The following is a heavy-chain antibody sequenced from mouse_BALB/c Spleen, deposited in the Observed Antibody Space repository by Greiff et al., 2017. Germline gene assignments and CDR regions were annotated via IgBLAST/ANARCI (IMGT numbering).Heavy chain of an antibody. D-gene: IGHD1-1*01. J-gene: IGHJ4*01. Sequence: EVQLQQSGPELVKPGASVKISCKASGYTFTDYNMPWVKQSHGKSLEWIGYIYPYNGGTGYNQKFKSKATLTVDNSSSTAYMELRSLTSEDAAVYEGARGGRGGCRAMDYGGQGTSVTVSA. CDR1: GYTFTDYN. CDR2: IYPYNGGT. CDR3: ARGGRGGCRAMDY. V-gene: IGHV1S29*02.